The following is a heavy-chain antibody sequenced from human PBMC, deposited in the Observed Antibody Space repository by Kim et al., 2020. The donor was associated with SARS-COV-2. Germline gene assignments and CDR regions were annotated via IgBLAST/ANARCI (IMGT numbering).Heavy chain of an antibody. J-gene: IGHJ4*02. CDR2: IWYDGSNK. CDR1: GFTFSSYG. CDR3: ARDTCGGDCYEPDY. D-gene: IGHD2-21*02. Sequence: GGSLRLSCAASGFTFSSYGMHWVRQAPGKGLEWVAVIWYDGSNKYYADSVKGRFTISRDNSKNTLYLQMNSLRAEDTAVYYCARDTCGGDCYEPDYWGQGTLVTVSS. V-gene: IGHV3-33*01.